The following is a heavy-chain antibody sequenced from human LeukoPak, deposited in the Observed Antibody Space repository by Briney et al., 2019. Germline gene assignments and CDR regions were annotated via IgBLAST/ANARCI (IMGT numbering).Heavy chain of an antibody. CDR2: VYHGGDT. D-gene: IGHD2-15*01. Sequence: SETLSLTCTVSGDSISSYYWSWVRQPPGKGLGWIGYVYHGGDTSYSPSLKSRVTISVDTSRSQLSLDLRSVTAADTAVYYCARRDTNSGVDPWGQGTLVTVSS. CDR1: GDSISSYY. V-gene: IGHV4-59*08. CDR3: ARRDTNSGVDP. J-gene: IGHJ5*02.